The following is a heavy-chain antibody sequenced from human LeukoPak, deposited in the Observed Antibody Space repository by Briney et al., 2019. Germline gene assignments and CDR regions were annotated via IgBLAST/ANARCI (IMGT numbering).Heavy chain of an antibody. CDR1: GFTVSSNY. V-gene: IGHV3-53*01. CDR3: ARTTATPSSYYYCGMDV. J-gene: IGHJ6*02. D-gene: IGHD2-15*01. CDR2: IYGGGTT. Sequence: PGGSLRLSCAASGFTVSSNYMSWVRQAPGKGLEWVSVIYGGGTTYYGDSVQGRFTISRDNSKNTLYLQMHSLRAEDTAVYYCARTTATPSSYYYCGMDVWGQGTTVTVSS.